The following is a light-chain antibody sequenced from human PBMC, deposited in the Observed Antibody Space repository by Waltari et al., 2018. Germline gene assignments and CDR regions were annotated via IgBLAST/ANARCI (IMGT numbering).Light chain of an antibody. CDR2: LVS. V-gene: IGKV2-28*01. Sequence: DIVMTQSPPSLPVTPGDPASISCRSSQSLLYSNGYTYLDWYLQKPGQSPQLLIYLVSNRASGVPDRFSGSGSGTDFTLKISRVEAEDVGVYYCMQALEAPRAFGQGTKLESK. J-gene: IGKJ2*01. CDR1: QSLLYSNGYTY. CDR3: MQALEAPRA.